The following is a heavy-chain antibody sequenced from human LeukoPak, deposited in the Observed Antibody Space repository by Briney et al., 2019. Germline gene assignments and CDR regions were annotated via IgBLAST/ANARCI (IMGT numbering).Heavy chain of an antibody. Sequence: TGGSLRLSCAASGFTFSIYTLNWVRQAPGKGLEWLSYISGTSSTKHTADSVKGRFTTSRDNAKNSLFLQMNNVSAEDTAVYYCARATGIVVAATYYLDFWGQGALVTVSS. J-gene: IGHJ4*02. CDR1: GFTFSIYT. CDR3: ARATGIVVAATYYLDF. CDR2: ISGTSSTK. D-gene: IGHD2-15*01. V-gene: IGHV3-48*04.